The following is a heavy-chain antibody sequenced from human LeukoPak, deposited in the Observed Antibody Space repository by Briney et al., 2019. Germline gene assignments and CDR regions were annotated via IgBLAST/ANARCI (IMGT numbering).Heavy chain of an antibody. CDR2: IIPIFGTA. V-gene: IGHV1-69*13. Sequence: SVKVSCKASGGTFSSYAISWVGQAPGQGLEWMGGIIPIFGTANYAQKFQGRVTITADESTSTAYMELSSLRSEDTAVYYCARGASGLPLPSWFDPWGQGTLVTVSS. D-gene: IGHD6-25*01. CDR3: ARGASGLPLPSWFDP. J-gene: IGHJ5*02. CDR1: GGTFSSYA.